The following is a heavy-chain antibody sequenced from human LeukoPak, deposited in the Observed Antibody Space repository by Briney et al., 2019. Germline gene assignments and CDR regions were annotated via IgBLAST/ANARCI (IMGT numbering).Heavy chain of an antibody. V-gene: IGHV3-7*04. CDR3: ARPFGSGTYYQFDL. CDR2: IKGDGSDK. J-gene: IGHJ4*02. CDR1: GFAFSTYW. Sequence: GGSLRLSCAASGFAFSTYWMSWVRQAPGNGLEWVANIKGDGSDKYYLDSLKGRFTVSRDNAKNSLYLQVNSLRADDTAVYYCARPFGSGTYYQFDLWGQGTLVTVSS. D-gene: IGHD3-10*01.